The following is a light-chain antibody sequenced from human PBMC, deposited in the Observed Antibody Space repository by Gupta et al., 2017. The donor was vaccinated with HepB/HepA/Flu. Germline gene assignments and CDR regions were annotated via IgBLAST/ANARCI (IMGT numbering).Light chain of an antibody. V-gene: IGLV2-14*01. CDR1: SSDVGAYNY. J-gene: IGLJ3*02. Sequence: QSALTPPASVSGSPGRSITISCTGTSSDVGAYNYVSWYQQHPGKVPKLMIYDVSNRPSGVSNRFSGSKSGNTASLTISGLQAGDEADYYCSSYTSSSTLVFGEGTKLTVL. CDR2: DVS. CDR3: SSYTSSSTLV.